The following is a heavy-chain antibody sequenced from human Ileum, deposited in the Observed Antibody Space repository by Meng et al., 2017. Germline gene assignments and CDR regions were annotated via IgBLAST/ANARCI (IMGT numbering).Heavy chain of an antibody. Sequence: QVQFVQSGAEGKKPGASVRISCKASGFTFSNYAISWVRQAPGQSLEWLGWIHAGSGDTKFSQTFQGRLTFDRDTSADTVYMELSSLTSGDRAVYYCGRGRASFYFDFLGQGTLVTVSS. CDR1: GFTFSNYA. CDR2: IHAGSGDT. J-gene: IGHJ4*01. V-gene: IGHV1-3*01. D-gene: IGHD6-6*01. CDR3: GRGRASFYFDF.